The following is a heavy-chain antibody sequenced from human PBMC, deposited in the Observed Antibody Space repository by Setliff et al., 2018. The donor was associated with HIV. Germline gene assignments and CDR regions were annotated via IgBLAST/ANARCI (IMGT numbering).Heavy chain of an antibody. CDR1: GDSVTSDSYY. J-gene: IGHJ3*02. CDR2: IYFSGST. D-gene: IGHD1-26*01. V-gene: IGHV4-61*10. CDR3: ARGRRNEWELLLLAFDM. Sequence: SETLSLTCTVSGDSVTSDSYYWSWIRQPAGKTLEWIGRIYFSGSTNYNPSLKSRVTISVDTSKNQFSLKLSSVTAADTAVYYCARGRRNEWELLLLAFDMWGQGTMVTVSS.